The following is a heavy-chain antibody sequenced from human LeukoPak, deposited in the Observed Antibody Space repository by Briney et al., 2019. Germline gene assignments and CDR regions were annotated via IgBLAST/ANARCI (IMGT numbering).Heavy chain of an antibody. CDR3: AKTTPMAFDI. CDR2: IFYSGST. D-gene: IGHD1-7*01. J-gene: IGHJ3*02. Sequence: SQTLSLTCAVSGGSISSGGYSWSWIRQPPGKGLEWVGYIFYSGSTYYNPSLKSRVTMSLDTSKSQFSLKLSSVTAADTAVFYCAKTTPMAFDIWGQGTMVTVSS. CDR1: GGSISSGGYS. V-gene: IGHV4-30-4*07.